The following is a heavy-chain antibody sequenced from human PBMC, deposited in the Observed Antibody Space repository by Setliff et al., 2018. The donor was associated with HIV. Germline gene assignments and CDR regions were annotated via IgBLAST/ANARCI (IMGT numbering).Heavy chain of an antibody. J-gene: IGHJ4*02. CDR2: IYHSGST. CDR1: GYSISSGYY. V-gene: IGHV4-38-2*02. D-gene: IGHD3-22*01. CDR3: ARDRTEFVDGGYYPYYFDS. Sequence: SETLSLTCAVSGYSISSGYYWGWIRQPPGKGLEWIGSIYHSGSTYYNPSLKTRLTMTVDASKSQLSLKLSSVTAADSAVYYCARDRTEFVDGGYYPYYFDSWGQGTLVTVSS.